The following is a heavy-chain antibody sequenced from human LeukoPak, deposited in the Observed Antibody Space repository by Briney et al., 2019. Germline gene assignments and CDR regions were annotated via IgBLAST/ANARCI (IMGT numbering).Heavy chain of an antibody. D-gene: IGHD4-11*01. J-gene: IGHJ5*02. CDR3: ARGQTETTVTTSWFDP. V-gene: IGHV4-59*11. CDR2: IYYSGST. CDR1: GGSISSHY. Sequence: SETLSLTCTVSGGSISSHYWSWIRQPPGKGLEWIGYIYYSGSTNYNPSLKSRVTISVDTSKNQFSLQLNSVTPEDTAVYYCARGQTETTVTTSWFDPWGQGTLVTVSS.